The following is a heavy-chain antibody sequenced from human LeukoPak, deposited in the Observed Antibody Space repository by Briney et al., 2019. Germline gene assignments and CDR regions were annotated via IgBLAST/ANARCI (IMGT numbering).Heavy chain of an antibody. J-gene: IGHJ3*02. CDR2: ISAYNGNT. V-gene: IGHV1-18*01. CDR3: ARDRVSPHYYDSSGYSDYAFDI. D-gene: IGHD3-22*01. Sequence: ASVKVSCKASGYTFTSYGISWVRQAPGQGLEWMGWISAYNGNTNYAQKLQGRVTMTTDTSTSTAYMELRSLRSDDTAVYYCARDRVSPHYYDSSGYSDYAFDIWGQGTMVTVSS. CDR1: GYTFTSYG.